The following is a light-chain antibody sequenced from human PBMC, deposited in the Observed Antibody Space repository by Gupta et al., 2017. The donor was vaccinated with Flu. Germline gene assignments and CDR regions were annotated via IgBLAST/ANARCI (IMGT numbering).Light chain of an antibody. V-gene: IGLV2-8*01. CDR2: EVT. CDR3: TSYTGSSNFGV. Sequence: QSALTQPPSASGSPGQSVTISCTGSSSDVGGYNMVSWYQQHPGKAPKLIIYEVTKRPSGVPERFSGSKSGNTASLTVSGLQAEDEADYYCTSYTGSSNFGVFGTGTKVTVL. J-gene: IGLJ1*01. CDR1: SSDVGGYNM.